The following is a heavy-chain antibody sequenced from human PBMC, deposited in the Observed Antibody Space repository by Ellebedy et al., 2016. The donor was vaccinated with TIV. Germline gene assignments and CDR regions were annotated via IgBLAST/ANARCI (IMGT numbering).Heavy chain of an antibody. D-gene: IGHD5-24*01. Sequence: SETLSLXXTVSGGSISSSSYYWGWIRQPPGKGLEWIGSIYYSGSTYYNPSLKSRVTISVDTSKNQFSLKLSSVTAADTAVYYCARAGEMATDSYDYWGQGTLVTVSS. CDR1: GGSISSSSYY. CDR2: IYYSGST. CDR3: ARAGEMATDSYDY. V-gene: IGHV4-39*07. J-gene: IGHJ4*02.